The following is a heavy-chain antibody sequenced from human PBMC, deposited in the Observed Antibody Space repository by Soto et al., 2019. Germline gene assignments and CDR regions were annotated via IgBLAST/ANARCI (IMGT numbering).Heavy chain of an antibody. J-gene: IGHJ4*02. CDR3: ARELYGSGSYYNEEPLGY. Sequence: PSETLFLTCTVSGGSISSYYWSWIRQPPGKGLEWIGYIYYSGSTNYNPSLKSRVTISVDTSKNQFSLKLSSVTAADTAVYYCARELYGSGSYYNEEPLGYWGQGTLVTVSS. CDR2: IYYSGST. CDR1: GGSISSYY. V-gene: IGHV4-59*01. D-gene: IGHD3-10*01.